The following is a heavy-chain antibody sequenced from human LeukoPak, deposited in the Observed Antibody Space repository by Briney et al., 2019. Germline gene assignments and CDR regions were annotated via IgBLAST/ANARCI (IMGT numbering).Heavy chain of an antibody. CDR1: GGSISNYY. Sequence: SETLSLTCTVSGGSISNYYLSWIRQPPGKGLEWIGYIYYSGSTNYNPSLKSRVTISVDTSKNQFSLKLSSVTAADTAVYYCARGYSSSWSPNFDFWGQGTLVTVSS. J-gene: IGHJ4*02. CDR2: IYYSGST. D-gene: IGHD6-13*01. V-gene: IGHV4-59*01. CDR3: ARGYSSSWSPNFDF.